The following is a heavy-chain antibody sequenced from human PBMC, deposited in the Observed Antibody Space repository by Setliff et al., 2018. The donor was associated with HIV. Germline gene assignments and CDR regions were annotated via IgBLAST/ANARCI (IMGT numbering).Heavy chain of an antibody. Sequence: SETLSLTCAVSGYSISSGYFWGWIRQPPGKGLEWIGSIYHSGNTYYNPSLKSRVTISVDTSKNQFSLKLSSVTAADTAVYYCARVVVVAATPEYFQHRGQGTLVTVSS. CDR1: GYSISSGYF. CDR2: IYHSGNT. J-gene: IGHJ1*01. CDR3: ARVVVVAATPEYFQH. D-gene: IGHD2-15*01. V-gene: IGHV4-38-2*01.